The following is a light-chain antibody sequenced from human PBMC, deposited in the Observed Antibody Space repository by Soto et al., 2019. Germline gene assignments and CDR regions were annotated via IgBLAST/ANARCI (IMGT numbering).Light chain of an antibody. V-gene: IGLV2-14*01. J-gene: IGLJ1*01. CDR2: DVS. Sequence: QPVLTQPASVSGSPGQSITMSCTGTSSDVGGYNYVSWYQQHPGKAPKLMIYDVSNRPSGVSNRFSGSKSGNTASLTISGLQAEDEADYYCSSYTSSSTQVFGTGTKLTVL. CDR1: SSDVGGYNY. CDR3: SSYTSSSTQV.